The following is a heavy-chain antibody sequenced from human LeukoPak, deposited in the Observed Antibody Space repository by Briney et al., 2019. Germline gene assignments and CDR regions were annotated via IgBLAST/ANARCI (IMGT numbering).Heavy chain of an antibody. CDR1: GYIFTGYY. V-gene: IGHV1-2*06. CDR2: INPISGGA. CDR3: LRSGGDVKE. J-gene: IGHJ4*02. Sequence: GASVRVSCKASGYIFTGYYIHWVRQAPGQGLEWMGRINPISGGADYAQRFQGMVTMTRDTSINTAYMELTSLRSDDTAVYYCLRSGGDVKEWGQGTLVTVSS. D-gene: IGHD2-21*02.